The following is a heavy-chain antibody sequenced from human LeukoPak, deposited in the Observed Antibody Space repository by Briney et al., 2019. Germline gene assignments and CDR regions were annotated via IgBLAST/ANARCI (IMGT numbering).Heavy chain of an antibody. D-gene: IGHD6-19*01. V-gene: IGHV3-30*18. CDR2: ISYDGNNK. J-gene: IGHJ4*02. CDR1: GFTFSSCA. CDR3: AKVGAVRSLDY. Sequence: GGSLRLSCAASGFTFSSCAMHWVRQAPGKGLEWVAVISYDGNNKYYADSVKGRFTISRDNSKNTLYLQMNSLRAEDTAVYYCAKVGAVRSLDYGGQGTLVTVPS.